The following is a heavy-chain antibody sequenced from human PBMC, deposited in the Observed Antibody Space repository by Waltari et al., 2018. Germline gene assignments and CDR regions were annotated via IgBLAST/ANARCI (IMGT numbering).Heavy chain of an antibody. CDR1: GGTFSRYA. J-gene: IGHJ4*02. CDR3: ARDLLEYSSSSGVYY. Sequence: QVQLVPSGAEVKKPGSSVKVSCKASGGTFSRYAIRWVRQARGQGLEWMGRIIPMFGTANYAQKFQGRVTITADESTSTAYMELSSLRSEDTAVYYCARDLLEYSSSSGVYYWGQGTLVTVSS. D-gene: IGHD6-6*01. CDR2: IIPMFGTA. V-gene: IGHV1-69*15.